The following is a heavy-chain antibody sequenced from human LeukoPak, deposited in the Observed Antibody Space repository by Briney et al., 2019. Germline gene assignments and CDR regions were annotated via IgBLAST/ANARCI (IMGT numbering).Heavy chain of an antibody. CDR3: ARDSGSYVNWFDP. J-gene: IGHJ5*02. CDR1: GGSISSSSYY. Sequence: PSETLSLTCTVSGGSISSSSYYWGWIRQPAGKGLEWIGRIYTSGSTNYNPSLKSRVTMSVDTSKNQFSLKLSSVTAADTAVYYCARDSGSYVNWFDPWGQGTLVTASS. D-gene: IGHD1-26*01. CDR2: IYTSGST. V-gene: IGHV4-61*02.